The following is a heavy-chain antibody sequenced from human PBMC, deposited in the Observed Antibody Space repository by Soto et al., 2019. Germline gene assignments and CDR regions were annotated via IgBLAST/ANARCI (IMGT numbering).Heavy chain of an antibody. CDR1: GYSFTDYH. D-gene: IGHD2-8*01. CDR2: INPKSGGT. V-gene: IGHV1-2*04. Sequence: ASVKVSCKASGYSFTDYHIHWVRQAPGQGLEWLGRINPKSGGTSTAQRFQGWVTMTRDRSISTVYMELTRLRSDDTAVYFCARGHSTDCSNGVCSFFYNHEMDVWGQGTTVTVSS. CDR3: ARGHSTDCSNGVCSFFYNHEMDV. J-gene: IGHJ6*02.